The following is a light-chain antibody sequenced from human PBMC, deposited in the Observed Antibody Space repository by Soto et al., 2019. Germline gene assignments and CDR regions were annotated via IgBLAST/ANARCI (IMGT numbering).Light chain of an antibody. J-gene: IGLJ3*02. CDR3: AAWGDSLNARGV. CDR1: RSNIGSNA. Sequence: QSVLTQPPSASGTPGQRVTISCSGSRSNIGSNAVSWYQQLPGTAPKLLIYNDNQRPSGVPDRFSASKSGTSASLAISGLQSEDEADYYCAAWGDSLNARGVFGGGTKLTVL. CDR2: NDN. V-gene: IGLV1-44*01.